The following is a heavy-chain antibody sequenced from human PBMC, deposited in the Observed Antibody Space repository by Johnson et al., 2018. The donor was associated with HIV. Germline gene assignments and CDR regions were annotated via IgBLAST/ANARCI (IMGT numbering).Heavy chain of an antibody. V-gene: IGHV3-30*04. J-gene: IGHJ3*02. CDR3: ARETGSPAFDI. CDR1: GFTFSSYA. D-gene: IGHD1-14*01. CDR2: ISYDGSNK. Sequence: QVQLVESGGGVVQPGRSLRLSCAASGFTFSSYAMHWVRQAPGKGLERAAVISYDGSNKYYEDSVKGRFTISRDNSKNTLYLQMNNLRAGATDFYYCARETGSPAFDILGQGTMVIVS.